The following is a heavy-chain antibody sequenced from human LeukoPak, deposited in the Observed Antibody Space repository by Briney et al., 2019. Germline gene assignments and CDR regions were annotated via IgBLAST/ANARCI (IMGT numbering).Heavy chain of an antibody. V-gene: IGHV1-46*01. CDR1: GYTFTSYY. J-gene: IGHJ6*03. CDR3: ARTPTIFGVVTGYYMDV. CDR2: INPSGGST. Sequence: ASVKVSCKASGYTFTSYYMHWVRQAPGQGLEWMGIINPSGGSTSYAQKFQGRVTMTRDMSTSTVYMELSSLRSEDTAVYYCARTPTIFGVVTGYYMDVWGKGTTVTVSS. D-gene: IGHD3-3*01.